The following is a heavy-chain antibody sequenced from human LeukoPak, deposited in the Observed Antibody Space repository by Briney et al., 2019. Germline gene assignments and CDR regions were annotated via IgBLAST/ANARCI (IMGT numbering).Heavy chain of an antibody. D-gene: IGHD2-2*01. J-gene: IGHJ6*02. Sequence: SVKVSCKASGGTFSSYAISWVRQAPGQGLEWMGGIIPIFGTANYAQKFQGRVAITADESTSTAYMELSSLRSEDTAVYYCARSDIVVVPAAPHTDYYYYGMDVWGQGTTVTVSS. CDR2: IIPIFGTA. V-gene: IGHV1-69*13. CDR1: GGTFSSYA. CDR3: ARSDIVVVPAAPHTDYYYYGMDV.